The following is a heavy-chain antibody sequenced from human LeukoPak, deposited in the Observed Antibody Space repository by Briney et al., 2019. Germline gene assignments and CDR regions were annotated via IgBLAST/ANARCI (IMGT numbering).Heavy chain of an antibody. Sequence: PGGSLRLSCAASGFTFSSYAMSWVRQAPGKGLEWVSAISGSGGSTYHADSVKGRFTISRDNSKNTLYLQMNSLRAEDTAVYYCAKVREDQPLFDYWGQGTLVTVSS. CDR1: GFTFSSYA. CDR3: AKVREDQPLFDY. V-gene: IGHV3-23*01. D-gene: IGHD2-2*01. J-gene: IGHJ4*02. CDR2: ISGSGGST.